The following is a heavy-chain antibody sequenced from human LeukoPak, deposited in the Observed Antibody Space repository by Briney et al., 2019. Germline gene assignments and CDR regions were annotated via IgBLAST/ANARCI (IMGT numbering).Heavy chain of an antibody. CDR2: IRSSGDII. J-gene: IGHJ4*02. D-gene: IGHD2-15*01. V-gene: IGHV3-48*03. Sequence: PGGSLRLSCAASGFTVSSNYMSWVRQAPGKGLEWISYIRSSGDIIKYADSVKGRFTISRDNAKNSLYLQLNGLRAEDTAVYYCASGPGFCSGGSCLEGYYFDYWGQGILVTVSS. CDR1: GFTVSSNY. CDR3: ASGPGFCSGGSCLEGYYFDY.